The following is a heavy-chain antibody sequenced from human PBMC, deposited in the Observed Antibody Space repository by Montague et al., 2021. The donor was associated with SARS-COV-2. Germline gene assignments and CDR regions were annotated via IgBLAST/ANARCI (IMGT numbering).Heavy chain of an antibody. CDR3: ARAGITAACNDFDY. Sequence: SLRLSCAASGFTFSSYAMNWVRQAPGKGLEWVAVISCDGTNDYYADSVKGRFTISRDTSKNTLYLQMNILSAEDTAVYYCARAGITAACNDFDYWGQGTLVTVSS. CDR1: GFTFSSYA. V-gene: IGHV3-30*04. CDR2: ISCDGTND. J-gene: IGHJ4*02. D-gene: IGHD6-13*01.